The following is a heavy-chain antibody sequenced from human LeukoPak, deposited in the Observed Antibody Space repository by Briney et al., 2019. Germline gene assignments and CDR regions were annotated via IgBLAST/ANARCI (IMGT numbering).Heavy chain of an antibody. J-gene: IGHJ3*02. V-gene: IGHV4-31*03. CDR2: IYYSGST. CDR3: ASLTYGDYGSVAFDI. CDR1: GGSISSGGYY. Sequence: PSGTLSLTCTVSGGSISSGGYYWSWIRQHPGKGLEWIGYIYYSGSTYYNPSLKSRVTISVDTSKNQFSLKLSSVTAADTAVYYCASLTYGDYGSVAFDIWGQGTMVTVSS. D-gene: IGHD4-17*01.